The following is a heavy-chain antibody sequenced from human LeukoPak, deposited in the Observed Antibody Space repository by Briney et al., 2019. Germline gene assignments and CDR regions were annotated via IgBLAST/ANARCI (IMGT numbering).Heavy chain of an antibody. CDR2: ISSSSSYI. V-gene: IGHV3-21*01. CDR1: GFTFTSYS. J-gene: IGHJ4*02. CDR3: ARDLYGDYAGDY. D-gene: IGHD4-17*01. Sequence: GGSLTLSCAASGFTFTSYSMNWVRQAPGKGLEWVSSISSSSSYIYYADSVKGRFTISRDNAKNSLCLQMNGLRAEDTAVYYCARDLYGDYAGDYWGQGTLVTVSS.